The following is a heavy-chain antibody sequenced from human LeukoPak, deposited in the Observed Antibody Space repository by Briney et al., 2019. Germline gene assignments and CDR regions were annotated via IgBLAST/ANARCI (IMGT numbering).Heavy chain of an antibody. D-gene: IGHD1-26*01. V-gene: IGHV3-30*02. Sequence: GGSLRLSCAASGLTFSSSGMHWVRQAPGKGLEWVAFIRYDETNKHYADSVKGRFTISRDNSKNTLYLQMNSLRSEDTAVYYCAKGVYGGGSGGFYFDYWGQGALVTVSS. CDR3: AKGVYGGGSGGFYFDY. CDR1: GLTFSSSG. CDR2: IRYDETNK. J-gene: IGHJ4*02.